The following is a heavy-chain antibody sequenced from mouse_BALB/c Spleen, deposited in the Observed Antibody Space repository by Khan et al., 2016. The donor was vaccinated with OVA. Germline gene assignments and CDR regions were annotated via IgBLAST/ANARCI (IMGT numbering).Heavy chain of an antibody. V-gene: IGHV1-7*01. CDR3: TRDRIDY. Sequence: QVRLQQSGAELAKPGASVKMSCKASGYTFTTYWMHWVKQRPGQGLEWIGYINPTSGYTDYNEKFKDRVTLSADKSSSTAYMQLSSLTSEDSAVYYCTRDRIDYWGQGTTLTVSA. J-gene: IGHJ2*01. CDR1: GYTFTTYW. CDR2: INPTSGYT.